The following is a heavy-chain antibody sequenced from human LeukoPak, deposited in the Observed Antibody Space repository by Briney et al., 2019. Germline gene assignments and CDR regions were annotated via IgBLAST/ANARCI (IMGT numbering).Heavy chain of an antibody. V-gene: IGHV3-11*05. Sequence: PGGSLRLSCAASGFTFSDYYMSWIRHAPGKGLEWVSYINPSSTSTNYADSVKGRFTNPRDNAKNSLYLQMNSLRAEDTAVYYCARGRSNDFWGQGTLVTVSS. J-gene: IGHJ4*02. CDR3: ARGRSNDF. CDR1: GFTFSDYY. CDR2: INPSSTST. D-gene: IGHD2-15*01.